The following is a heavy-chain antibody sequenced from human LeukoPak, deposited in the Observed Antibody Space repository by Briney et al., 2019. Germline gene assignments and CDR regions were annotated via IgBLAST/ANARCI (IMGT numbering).Heavy chain of an antibody. V-gene: IGHV3-30*18. Sequence: PGGSLRLSCAASGFTFSSYGMHWVRQAPGKGLEWVAVISYDGSNKYYADSVKGRFTISRDNSKNTLYLQMNSLRAEDTAVYYCAKGISPGGHDYGDCVDYWGQGTLVTVSS. CDR3: AKGISPGGHDYGDCVDY. CDR1: GFTFSSYG. J-gene: IGHJ4*02. CDR2: ISYDGSNK. D-gene: IGHD4-17*01.